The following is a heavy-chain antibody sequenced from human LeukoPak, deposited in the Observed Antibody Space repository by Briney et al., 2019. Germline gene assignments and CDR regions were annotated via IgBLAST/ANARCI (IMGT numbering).Heavy chain of an antibody. CDR3: ATYSGSLKGSDS. CDR2: IYSGGST. J-gene: IGHJ4*02. Sequence: GGSLRLSCAASGFTVSSNYMSWVRQAPGKGLEWVSVIYSGGSTYYADSVKGRFTISRDNSKNTLYLQMSSLRAEDTAVYYCATYSGSLKGSDSWGQGTLVTVSS. D-gene: IGHD1-26*01. V-gene: IGHV3-53*01. CDR1: GFTVSSNY.